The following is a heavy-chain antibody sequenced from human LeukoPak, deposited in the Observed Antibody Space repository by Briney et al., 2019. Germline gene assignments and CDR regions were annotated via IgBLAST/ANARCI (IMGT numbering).Heavy chain of an antibody. CDR3: ARDPGDGYTRD. CDR2: INPNSGGT. D-gene: IGHD5-24*01. V-gene: IGHV1-2*02. CDR1: GYTFTGYY. Sequence: EASVKVSCKASGYTFTGYYMHWVRQAPGRGLEWMGWINPNSGGTNYAQKFQGRVTMTRDTSISTAYMELSRLRSDDTAVYYCARDPGDGYTRDWGQGTLVTVSS. J-gene: IGHJ4*02.